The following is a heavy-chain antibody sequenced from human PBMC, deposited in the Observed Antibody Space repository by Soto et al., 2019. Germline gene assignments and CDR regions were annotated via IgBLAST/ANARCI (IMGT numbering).Heavy chain of an antibody. CDR2: INGDGSKI. CDR1: GYNFGPFW. Sequence: PGVSLRLSCAASGYNFGPFWMHWVRQVPGKGLVWVSHINGDGSKIVYADSVKGRFTISRDNAKNSLYLQMNSLRAEDTAVYYCARAWTIVAPWMDFWGQGT. CDR3: ARAWTIVAPWMDF. J-gene: IGHJ4*02. V-gene: IGHV3-74*01. D-gene: IGHD5-12*01.